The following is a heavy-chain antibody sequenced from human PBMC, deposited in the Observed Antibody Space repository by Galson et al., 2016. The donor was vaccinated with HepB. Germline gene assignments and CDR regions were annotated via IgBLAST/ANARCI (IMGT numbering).Heavy chain of an antibody. Sequence: SLRLSCAASGFTFKKYGFTWVRLTPGKGLEWLSYIQYYSKIISYTDSVRGRFTVSRDNAQNSVYLQLSCLRVEDTAIYYCARGGPNYNYDFWGQGTPVTVFS. J-gene: IGHJ4*02. V-gene: IGHV3-48*04. D-gene: IGHD5-24*01. CDR3: ARGGPNYNYDF. CDR2: IQYYSKII. CDR1: GFTFKKYG.